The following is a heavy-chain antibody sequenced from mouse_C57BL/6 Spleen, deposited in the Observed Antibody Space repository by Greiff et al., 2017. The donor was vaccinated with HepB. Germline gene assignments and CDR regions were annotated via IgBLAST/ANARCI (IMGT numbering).Heavy chain of an antibody. CDR2: IDPSDSYT. CDR3: ARDYGSRRYFDV. CDR1: GYTFTSYW. Sequence: QVQLQQPGAELVKPGASVKLSCKASGYTFTSYWMQWVKQRPGQGLEWIGEIDPSDSYTNYNQKFKGKATLTVDTSSSTAYMQLSSLTSEDSAVYYCARDYGSRRYFDVWGTGTTVTVSS. J-gene: IGHJ1*03. V-gene: IGHV1-50*01. D-gene: IGHD1-1*01.